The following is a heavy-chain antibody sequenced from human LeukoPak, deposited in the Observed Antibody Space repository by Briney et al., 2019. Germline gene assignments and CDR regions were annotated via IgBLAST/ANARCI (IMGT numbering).Heavy chain of an antibody. Sequence: GGSLRLSCAASRITVSSKYMSWACQVPGKGLQWVSIIFGDGRTFYADSVKGRFTISRDSFKNTIYLQMNSLGVEDTALYYCLQYAHWGQGTLVTVSS. CDR3: LQYAH. CDR2: IFGDGRT. V-gene: IGHV3-66*01. D-gene: IGHD2-2*01. CDR1: RITVSSKY. J-gene: IGHJ4*02.